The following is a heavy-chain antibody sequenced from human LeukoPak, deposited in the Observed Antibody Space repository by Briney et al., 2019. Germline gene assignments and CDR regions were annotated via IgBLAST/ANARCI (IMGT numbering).Heavy chain of an antibody. CDR2: IIPILGIA. V-gene: IGHV1-69*04. D-gene: IGHD3-22*01. CDR3: ARNPTMIGVGALDY. CDR1: GGTFSSYA. Sequence: VASVKVSCKASGGTFSSYAISWVRQAPGQGLEWMGRIIPILGIANYAQKFQGRVTITADKSTSTAYMELSSLRSEDTAVYYCARNPTMIGVGALDYWGQGTLVTVSS. J-gene: IGHJ4*02.